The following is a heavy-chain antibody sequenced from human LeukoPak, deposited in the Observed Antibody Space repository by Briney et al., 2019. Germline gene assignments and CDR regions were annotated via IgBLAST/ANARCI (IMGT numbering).Heavy chain of an antibody. D-gene: IGHD1-20*01. CDR2: INGDGSST. V-gene: IGHV3-74*01. Sequence: GGSLRLSCAASGFTFSGNWMNWVRQAPGKGLVWVSRINGDGSSTSYADSVKGRFTISRDNARNTLYLQMNSLRAEGTAVYYCASLGGITVTGPYDFDYWGQGTVVTVSS. J-gene: IGHJ4*02. CDR1: GFTFSGNW. CDR3: ASLGGITVTGPYDFDY.